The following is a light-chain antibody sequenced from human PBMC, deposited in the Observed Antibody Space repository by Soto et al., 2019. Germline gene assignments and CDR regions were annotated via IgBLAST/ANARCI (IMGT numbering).Light chain of an antibody. CDR3: QQYNNWHT. J-gene: IGKJ2*01. CDR2: GAS. V-gene: IGKV3-15*01. Sequence: EIGMTQSPATLSVSPGERATLSCRARQSVVRDLAWYQQKPGQAPRLIMYGASTRATGVPARFSGSGSGTDFTVTISSLQSEDFAVYYCQQYNNWHTFGQGTKLEIK. CDR1: QSVVRD.